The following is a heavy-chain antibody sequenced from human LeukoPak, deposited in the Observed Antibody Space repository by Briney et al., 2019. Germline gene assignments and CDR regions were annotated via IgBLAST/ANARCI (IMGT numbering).Heavy chain of an antibody. V-gene: IGHV3-21*01. Sequence: GGSLRLSCAASAFTYSNAWMSWFRQAPGKGLEWVSFISSSRSYIYYADSVKGRFTISRDNAKNSLYLQMNSLRAEDTAVYYCARFIAAPYYFDYWGRGTLVTVSS. D-gene: IGHD6-13*01. J-gene: IGHJ4*02. CDR2: ISSSRSYI. CDR3: ARFIAAPYYFDY. CDR1: AFTYSNAW.